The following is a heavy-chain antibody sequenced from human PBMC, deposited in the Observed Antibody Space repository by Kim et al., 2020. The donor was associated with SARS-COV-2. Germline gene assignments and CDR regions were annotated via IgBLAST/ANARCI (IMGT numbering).Heavy chain of an antibody. V-gene: IGHV4-34*01. J-gene: IGHJ4*02. CDR1: GGSFSGYY. CDR2: INHSGST. D-gene: IGHD3-16*01. CDR3: ARGRRVFMITFGGVAFDY. Sequence: SETLSLTCAVYGGSFSGYYWSWIRQPPGKGLEWIGEINHSGSTNYNPSLKSRVTISVDTSKNQFSLKLSSVTAADTAVYYCARGRRVFMITFGGVAFDYWGQGTLVTVSS.